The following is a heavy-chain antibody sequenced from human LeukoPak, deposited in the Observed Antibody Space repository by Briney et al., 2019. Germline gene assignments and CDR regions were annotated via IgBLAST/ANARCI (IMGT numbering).Heavy chain of an antibody. CDR3: ASAYSNNWYEFDY. V-gene: IGHV4-39*07. CDR1: GGSISSNYFSSNLFH. CDR2: IYYSGTT. Sequence: PSETLSLTCTVSGGSISSNYFSSNLFHWGWLRQPPGKGLEWIGSIYYSGTTYYNPSLKSRVTISVDTSKNQFSLKLTSVTAADTAVYYCASAYSNNWYEFDYWGQGTLVTVSS. J-gene: IGHJ4*02. D-gene: IGHD6-13*01.